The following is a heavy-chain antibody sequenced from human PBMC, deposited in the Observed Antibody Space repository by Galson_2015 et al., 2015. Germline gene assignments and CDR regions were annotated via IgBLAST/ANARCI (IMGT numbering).Heavy chain of an antibody. V-gene: IGHV3-23*01. CDR2: ISGSGGNT. CDR3: AKPEFSYYYDSSGYPGGAFDI. Sequence: SLRLSCAASGFTFSSYAMSWVRQAPGKGLEWVSAISGSGGNTYYADSVKGRFTISRDNSKNTLYLQMNSLRAEDTAVYYCAKPEFSYYYDSSGYPGGAFDIWGQGTMVTVSS. CDR1: GFTFSSYA. D-gene: IGHD3-22*01. J-gene: IGHJ3*02.